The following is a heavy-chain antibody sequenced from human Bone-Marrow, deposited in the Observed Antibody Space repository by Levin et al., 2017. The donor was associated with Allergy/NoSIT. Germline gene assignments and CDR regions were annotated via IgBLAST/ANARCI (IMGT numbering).Heavy chain of an antibody. CDR1: GFTFSSYA. J-gene: IGHJ4*02. D-gene: IGHD1-1*01. CDR3: ARADTYNWHAIDY. CDR2: ISYDGSNK. Sequence: GESLKISCAASGFTFSSYAMHWVRQAPGKGLEWVAVISYDGSNKYYADSVKGRFTISRDSSKNTLYLQMNSLSAEDTAMYFCARADTYNWHAIDYWGQGTLVTVSS. V-gene: IGHV3-30-3*01.